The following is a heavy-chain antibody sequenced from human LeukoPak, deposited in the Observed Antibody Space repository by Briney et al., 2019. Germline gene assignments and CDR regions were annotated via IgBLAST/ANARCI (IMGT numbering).Heavy chain of an antibody. CDR1: GYSFTSYW. CDR3: ATGYSRDSASVS. J-gene: IGHJ3*01. Sequence: GESLKISCKGSGYSFTSYWIGWVRQLPGKGLEWMGIIYPGDCDTRYSPSLQGQVTISADKSINTAYLQWSSLKASDTAMYYCATGYSRDSASVSGGKGTMVTASS. D-gene: IGHD6-13*01. CDR2: IYPGDCDT. V-gene: IGHV5-51*01.